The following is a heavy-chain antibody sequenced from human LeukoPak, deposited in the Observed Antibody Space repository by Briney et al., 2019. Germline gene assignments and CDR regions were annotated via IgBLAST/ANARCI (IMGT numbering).Heavy chain of an antibody. Sequence: GRSLRLSCAASGFTFSSYGMHWVRQAPGKGLEWVAVISYDGSNKYYADSVKGRFTISRDNAKNSLYLQMNSLRDEDTAVYYCARSSGSYWGQGTLVTVSS. CDR3: ARSSGSY. D-gene: IGHD1-26*01. J-gene: IGHJ4*02. CDR2: ISYDGSNK. V-gene: IGHV3-30*03. CDR1: GFTFSSYG.